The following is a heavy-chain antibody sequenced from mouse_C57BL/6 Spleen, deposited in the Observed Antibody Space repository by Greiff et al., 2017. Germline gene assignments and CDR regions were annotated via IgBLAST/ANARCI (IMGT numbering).Heavy chain of an antibody. D-gene: IGHD1-1*01. CDR3: ARGGGSSPWYFDV. CDR1: GYTFTSYW. Sequence: QVQLKESGAELVKPGASVKLSCKASGYTFTSYWMQWVKQRPGQGLEWIGELDPSDSYTNYNQKFKGKATLTVDTSSSTAYMQRSSLTSEDSAVYYCARGGGSSPWYFDVWGTGTTVTVSS. V-gene: IGHV1-50*01. CDR2: LDPSDSYT. J-gene: IGHJ1*03.